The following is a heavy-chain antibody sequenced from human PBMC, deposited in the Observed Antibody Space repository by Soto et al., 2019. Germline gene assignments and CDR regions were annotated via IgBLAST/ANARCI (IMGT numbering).Heavy chain of an antibody. CDR3: ARSQGSSTSLEIYYYYYYGMDV. D-gene: IGHD2-2*01. CDR2: IIPIPGTA. V-gene: IGHV1-69*01. J-gene: IGHJ6*02. CDR1: GGTFSSYA. Sequence: QVQLVQSGAEVKKPGSSVKVSCKASGGTFSSYAISWVRQAPGQGVEWMGGIIPIPGTANYAQKFQGRVTITADESTSTAYMELSSQRSEDTAVYYCARSQGSSTSLEIYYYYYYGMDVWGQGTTVTVSS.